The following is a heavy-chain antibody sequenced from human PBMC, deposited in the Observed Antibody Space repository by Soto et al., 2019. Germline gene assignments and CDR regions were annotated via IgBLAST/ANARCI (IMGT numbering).Heavy chain of an antibody. J-gene: IGHJ5*02. CDR2: ISYSGST. CDR3: ATSSAMYYYDSSGGNWFDP. D-gene: IGHD3-22*01. CDR1: GGSISSGGYY. V-gene: IGHV4-31*03. Sequence: SETLSLTCTVSGGSISSGGYYWSWIRQHPGTGLEWIGYISYSGSTYYNPSLKSRVTISVDTSKNQFSLILNSVTAADTAVYYCATSSAMYYYDSSGGNWFDPWGQGTLVTVSS.